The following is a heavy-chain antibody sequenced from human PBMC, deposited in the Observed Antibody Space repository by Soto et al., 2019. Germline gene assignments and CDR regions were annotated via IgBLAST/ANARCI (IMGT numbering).Heavy chain of an antibody. J-gene: IGHJ2*01. CDR3: ARVGHSSGYYVLSWYFDL. CDR2: IIPIFGAA. D-gene: IGHD3-22*01. CDR1: GGTFSSYA. V-gene: IGHV1-69*01. Sequence: QVQLVQSGAEVKKPGSSVKVSCKASGGTFSSYAISWVRQAPGQGLEWMGGIIPIFGAANYAQKFQGRVTITADESTSTAYMELSSLRSEDTAVYYCARVGHSSGYYVLSWYFDLWGRGTLVTVSS.